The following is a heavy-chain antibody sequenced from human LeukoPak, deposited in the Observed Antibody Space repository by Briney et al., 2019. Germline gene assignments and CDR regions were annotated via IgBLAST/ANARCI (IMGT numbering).Heavy chain of an antibody. Sequence: SVTLSLTCTVSGGSISTTTYYWGWLRQPPGKGLEWIGSIYYSGSSYYNPSLKSRVTISVDTSKNQFSLKLNSVTAADTAVYHCARHGHHGDHDYWGQGTLVTVSS. V-gene: IGHV4-39*01. D-gene: IGHD2-21*02. J-gene: IGHJ4*02. CDR3: ARHGHHGDHDY. CDR2: IYYSGSS. CDR1: GGSISTTTYY.